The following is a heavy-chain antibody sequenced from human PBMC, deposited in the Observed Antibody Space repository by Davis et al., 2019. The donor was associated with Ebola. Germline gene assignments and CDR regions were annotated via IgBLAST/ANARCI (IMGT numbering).Heavy chain of an antibody. V-gene: IGHV3-21*01. CDR2: ISSSSSYI. CDR3: ARGGYSSGWERFDY. Sequence: PGGSLRLSCAASGFTFSSYSMNWVRQAPGKGLEWVSSISSSSSYIYYADSVKGRFTISRDNAKNSLYLQMNSLRAEDTAVYYCARGGYSSGWERFDYWGQGTLVTVSS. D-gene: IGHD6-19*01. J-gene: IGHJ4*02. CDR1: GFTFSSYS.